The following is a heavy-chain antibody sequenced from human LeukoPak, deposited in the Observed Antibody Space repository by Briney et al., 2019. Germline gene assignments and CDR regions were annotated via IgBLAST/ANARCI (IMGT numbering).Heavy chain of an antibody. CDR3: ARDVVGATGAFDI. CDR2: ISSSSSYT. CDR1: GFTFSSYS. V-gene: IGHV3-21*01. Sequence: GGSLRLXCAASGFTFSSYSMNWVRQAPGKGLEWVSSISSSSSYTYYADSVKGRFTISRDNAKSSLYLQMNSLRAEDTAVYYCARDVVGATGAFDIWGQGTMVTVSS. J-gene: IGHJ3*02. D-gene: IGHD1-26*01.